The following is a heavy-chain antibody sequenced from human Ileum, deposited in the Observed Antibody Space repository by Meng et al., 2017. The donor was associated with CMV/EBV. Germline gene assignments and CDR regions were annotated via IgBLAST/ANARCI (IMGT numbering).Heavy chain of an antibody. D-gene: IGHD1-26*01. CDR2: IQYDGRNE. Sequence: GGSLRLSCAASGFTFSHSGMHWVRQAPAKGLEWVAFIQYDGRNEYYGDFVKGRFTISRDQSNDTLYLQMNSVRAEDTALYYCAKGLTKVVLLPEAIRGGSRSYTMDVWGQGTTVTVSS. CDR1: GFTFSHSG. CDR3: AKGLTKVVLLPEAIRGGSRSYTMDV. V-gene: IGHV3-30*02. J-gene: IGHJ6*02.